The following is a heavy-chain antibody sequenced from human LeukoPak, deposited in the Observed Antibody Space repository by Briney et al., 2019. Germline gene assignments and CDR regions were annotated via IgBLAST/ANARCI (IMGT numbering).Heavy chain of an antibody. CDR3: ARGGTDYYDSTGYYHLDY. D-gene: IGHD3-22*01. CDR2: IHYSGST. J-gene: IGHJ4*02. Sequence: SETLSLTCTVSGGSISSYYWSWVRQPPGKGLEWIGYIHYSGSTNSNPSLKSRVAISIDTSKNQFSLRLSSVTAADTAVYYCARGGTDYYDSTGYYHLDYWGQGTLVTVSS. V-gene: IGHV4-59*01. CDR1: GGSISSYY.